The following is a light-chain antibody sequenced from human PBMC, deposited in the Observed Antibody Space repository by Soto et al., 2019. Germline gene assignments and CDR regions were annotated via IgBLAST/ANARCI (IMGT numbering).Light chain of an antibody. CDR3: QVWYSSTGVV. CDR2: RDS. Sequence: SYELTQPVSVSVALGQTARITCGGNNIGSKNGHWYQQKPGQAPVLVIYRDSNRPSGIPERFSGSNSGNTATLTISRAQAGDEADYCCQVWYSSTGVVFGGGTKLTVL. V-gene: IGLV3-9*01. CDR1: NIGSKN. J-gene: IGLJ2*01.